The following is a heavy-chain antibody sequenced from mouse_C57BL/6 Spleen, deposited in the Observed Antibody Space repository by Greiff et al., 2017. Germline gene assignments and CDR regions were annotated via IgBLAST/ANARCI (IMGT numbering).Heavy chain of an antibody. CDR3: TTLRGGRGAMDY. CDR1: GFNIKDDY. V-gene: IGHV14-4*01. D-gene: IGHD1-1*01. J-gene: IGHJ4*01. CDR2: IDPENGDT. Sequence: VQLKESGAELVRPGASVKLSCTASGFNIKDDYMHWVKQRPEQGLEWIGWIDPENGDTEYASKFQGKATITADTSSNTAYLQLSSLTSEDTAVYYCTTLRGGRGAMDYWGQGTSVTVSS.